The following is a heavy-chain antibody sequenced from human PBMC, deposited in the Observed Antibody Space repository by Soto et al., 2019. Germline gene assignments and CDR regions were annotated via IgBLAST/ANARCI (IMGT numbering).Heavy chain of an antibody. CDR3: AKDHRITMIVMVITPDAFDI. J-gene: IGHJ3*02. V-gene: IGHV3-23*01. CDR2: ISGSGGST. CDR1: GFTFSSYA. Sequence: GSLRLSCAASGFTFSSYAMSWVRQAPGKGLEWVSAISGSGGSTYYADSVKGRFTISRDNSKNTLYLQMNSLRAEDTAVYYCAKDHRITMIVMVITPDAFDIWGQGTMVTVSS. D-gene: IGHD3-22*01.